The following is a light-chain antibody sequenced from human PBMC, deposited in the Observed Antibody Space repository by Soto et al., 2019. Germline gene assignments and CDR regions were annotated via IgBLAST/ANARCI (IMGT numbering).Light chain of an antibody. Sequence: EIVLTQSPATLSLSPGESATLSCRANQSVSSYLAWYQHKPGQAPRLLIYDASNSATGIPARFSGSGSGTDFTLAISSLEPEDLAVYDCQQRSNWPPTFGGGTKVEIK. CDR2: DAS. V-gene: IGKV3-11*01. CDR3: QQRSNWPPT. J-gene: IGKJ4*01. CDR1: QSVSSY.